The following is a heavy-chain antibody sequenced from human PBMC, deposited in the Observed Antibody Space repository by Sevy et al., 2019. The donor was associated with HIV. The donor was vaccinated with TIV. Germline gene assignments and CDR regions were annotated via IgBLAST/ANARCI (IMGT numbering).Heavy chain of an antibody. V-gene: IGHV3-53*01. Sequence: GESLKISCVASGFTVSISYMSWVRQGPGKGLEWVSAIHSGGSTHYVDSVKGRYTISRDNSKNTVYLQMNSLRAEDTAVYYCQQGGHYGLDVWGQGTTVTVSS. CDR3: QQGGHYGLDV. CDR1: GFTVSISY. J-gene: IGHJ6*02. D-gene: IGHD3-16*01. CDR2: IHSGGST.